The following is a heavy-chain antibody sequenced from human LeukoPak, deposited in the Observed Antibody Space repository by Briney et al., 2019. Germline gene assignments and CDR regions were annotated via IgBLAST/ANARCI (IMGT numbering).Heavy chain of an antibody. Sequence: SVKVSCKASGGTFSSYAISWVRQAPGQGLECMGRIIPILGIANYAQKFQGRVTITADRSTSTAYMELSSLRSEDTAVYYCASRPMHYYDSSGYYFFDYWGQGTLVTVSS. V-gene: IGHV1-69*04. CDR3: ASRPMHYYDSSGYYFFDY. D-gene: IGHD3-22*01. CDR2: IIPILGIA. J-gene: IGHJ4*02. CDR1: GGTFSSYA.